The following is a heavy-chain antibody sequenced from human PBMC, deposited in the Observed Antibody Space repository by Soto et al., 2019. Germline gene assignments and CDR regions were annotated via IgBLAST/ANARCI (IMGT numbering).Heavy chain of an antibody. CDR1: GGSVSSYY. CDR3: AAGEASSRNLAPYYLDF. Sequence: SSETLSLTCTVSGGSVSSYYWSWIRQPAGKGLEWIGRFYTSGNTNYNPSLKSRVTMSLDTSKNQFSLKLLSVTTADTAVYFCAAGEASSRNLAPYYLDFWGQGTLVTVSS. J-gene: IGHJ4*02. D-gene: IGHD6-13*01. V-gene: IGHV4-4*07. CDR2: FYTSGNT.